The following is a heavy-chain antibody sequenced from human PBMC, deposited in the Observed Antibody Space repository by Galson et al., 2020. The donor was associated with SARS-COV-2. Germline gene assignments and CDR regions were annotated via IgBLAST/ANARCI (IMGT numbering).Heavy chain of an antibody. CDR1: GFTFSSYA. V-gene: IGHV3-30-3*01. CDR2: ISYDGSNK. CDR3: ARDYNYYDSSGFDY. D-gene: IGHD3-22*01. Sequence: TGGSLRLSCAASGFTFSSYAMHWVRQAPGKGLEWVAVISYDGSNKYYADSVKGRSTISRDNSKNTLYLQMNSLRAEDTAVYYCARDYNYYDSSGFDYWGQGTLVTVSS. J-gene: IGHJ4*02.